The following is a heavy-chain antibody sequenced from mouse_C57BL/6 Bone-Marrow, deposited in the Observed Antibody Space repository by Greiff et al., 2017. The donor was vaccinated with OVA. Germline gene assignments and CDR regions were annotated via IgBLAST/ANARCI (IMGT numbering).Heavy chain of an antibody. CDR3: ARSGDYYGSSYDY. D-gene: IGHD1-1*01. V-gene: IGHV1-54*01. J-gene: IGHJ2*01. CDR2: INPGSGGT. CDR1: GYAFTNYL. Sequence: QVQLQQSGAELVRPGTSVKVSCKASGYAFTNYLMEWVKQRPGQGLEWIGVINPGSGGTNYNEKFKGKATLTADKSSSTAYMQLSSLTSEDSAVYFCARSGDYYGSSYDYWGQGTTLTVSS.